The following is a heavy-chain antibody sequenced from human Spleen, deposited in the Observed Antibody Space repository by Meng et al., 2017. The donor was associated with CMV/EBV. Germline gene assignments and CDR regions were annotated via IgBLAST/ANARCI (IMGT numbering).Heavy chain of an antibody. Sequence: SETLSLTCAVYGGSFSGYSWSWIRQPPGKGLEWIGEINHSGGTNYNPSLKSRVTLSVDTSKNQFSLKLSSVTAADTAVYYCARGEYSDFRSGYQLYYYGMDVWGQGTTVTVSS. J-gene: IGHJ6*02. D-gene: IGHD3-3*01. CDR1: GGSFSGYS. CDR2: INHSGGT. CDR3: ARGEYSDFRSGYQLYYYGMDV. V-gene: IGHV4-34*01.